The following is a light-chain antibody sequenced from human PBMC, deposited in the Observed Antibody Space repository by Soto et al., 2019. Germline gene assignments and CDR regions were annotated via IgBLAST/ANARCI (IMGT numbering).Light chain of an antibody. CDR3: SSYTSSSTLVV. Sequence: QSALTQPASVSGSPGQSITMPCTGTSSDIGCYNYVSWYQQFPGKAPKLMIYDVSNRPSGVSNRFSASKSGNTATLTISGLQAEDEASYYCSSYTSSSTLVVFGGGTKLTVL. CDR2: DVS. V-gene: IGLV2-14*01. CDR1: SSDIGCYNY. J-gene: IGLJ2*01.